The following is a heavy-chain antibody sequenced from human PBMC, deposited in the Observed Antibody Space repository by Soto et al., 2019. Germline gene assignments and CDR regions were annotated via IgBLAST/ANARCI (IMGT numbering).Heavy chain of an antibody. CDR1: GFTFSNAW. CDR3: TTGYYDFWSGYYYYGMAV. V-gene: IGHV3-15*07. Sequence: GGSLRLSCAASGFTFSNAWMNWVRQAPGKGLEWAGRIKSKTDGGTTDYAAPVKGRFTISRDDSKNTLYLQMNSLKTEDTAVYYCTTGYYDFWSGYYYYGMAVWGQGTTVTVSS. CDR2: IKSKTDGGTT. J-gene: IGHJ6*02. D-gene: IGHD3-3*01.